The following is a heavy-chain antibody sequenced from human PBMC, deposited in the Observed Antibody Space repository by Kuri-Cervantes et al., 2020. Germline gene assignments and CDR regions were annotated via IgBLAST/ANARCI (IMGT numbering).Heavy chain of an antibody. CDR1: GFTFSSYS. CDR2: ISSSSSTI. D-gene: IGHD4-17*01. Sequence: GESLKISCAASGFTFSSYSMNWVRQAPGKGLEWVAYISSSSSTIYYADSVKGRFTISRDNAKNSLYLQMNSLRDEDTAVYYCARDYGYYFDYWGQGTLVTVSS. CDR3: ARDYGYYFDY. J-gene: IGHJ4*02. V-gene: IGHV3-48*02.